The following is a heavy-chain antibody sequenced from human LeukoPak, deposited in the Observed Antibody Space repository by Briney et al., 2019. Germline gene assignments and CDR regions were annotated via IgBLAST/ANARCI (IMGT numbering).Heavy chain of an antibody. D-gene: IGHD3-22*01. V-gene: IGHV4-34*01. Sequence: PSETLSLTCAVYGGSFSGYYWSWIRQPPGKGLEWIGEINHSGSTNYNPSLKSRVTISVDTSKNQFSLKLSSVTAADTAVYYCARYSPYYYDSSGYYGSDYWGQGTLVTVSS. CDR3: ARYSPYYYDSSGYYGSDY. CDR2: INHSGST. CDR1: GGSFSGYY. J-gene: IGHJ4*02.